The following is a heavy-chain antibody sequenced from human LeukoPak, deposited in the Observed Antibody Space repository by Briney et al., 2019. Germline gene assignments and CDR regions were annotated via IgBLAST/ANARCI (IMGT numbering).Heavy chain of an antibody. Sequence: PSETLSLTCTVSGGSISSSSYYWGWIRQPPGKGLERIGSIYYSRSTYYNPSLKSRVTISVDTSKNQFSLKLSSVTAADTAVYYCARRGTVTTGGYFDYWGQGTLVTISS. D-gene: IGHD4-17*01. J-gene: IGHJ4*02. CDR2: IYYSRST. CDR1: GGSISSSSYY. CDR3: ARRGTVTTGGYFDY. V-gene: IGHV4-39*01.